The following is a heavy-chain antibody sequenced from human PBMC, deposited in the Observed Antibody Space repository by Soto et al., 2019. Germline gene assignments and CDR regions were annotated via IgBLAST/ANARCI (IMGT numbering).Heavy chain of an antibody. CDR2: VSYSGNT. CDR1: GGSITNYY. Sequence: QVQLQESGPGLVEPSETLSLTCTVSGGSITNYYWSWIRHPPGKGLEWIGYVSYSGNTNYIPSIRRRFTISIHKSNNQLSLKLTSVTAADTAIYYCAGLGVVSAQVVYWGKGTLVTVSS. D-gene: IGHD2-15*01. V-gene: IGHV4-59*01. CDR3: AGLGVVSAQVVY. J-gene: IGHJ1*01.